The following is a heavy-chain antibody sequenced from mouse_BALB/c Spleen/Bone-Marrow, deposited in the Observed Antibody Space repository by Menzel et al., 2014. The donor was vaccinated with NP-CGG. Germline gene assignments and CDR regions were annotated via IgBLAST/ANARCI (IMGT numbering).Heavy chain of an antibody. Sequence: VQLQQSGPDLVKPSQSLSLTCTVTGYSITSGYGWHWIRQFPGNKLQWMGYIHYSGYTDYNPSLKSRISITRDTSKNQFFLQLNSVTTEDTDTYYCTRETTVVADFDYWGQGTTLAVSS. CDR3: TRETTVVADFDY. V-gene: IGHV3-1*02. CDR2: IHYSGYT. J-gene: IGHJ2*01. CDR1: GYSITSGYG. D-gene: IGHD1-1*01.